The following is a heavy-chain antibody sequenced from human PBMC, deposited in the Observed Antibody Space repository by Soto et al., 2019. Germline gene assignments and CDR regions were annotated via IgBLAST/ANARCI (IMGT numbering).Heavy chain of an antibody. J-gene: IGHJ4*02. D-gene: IGHD3-3*01. CDR3: AKDYDFWSGYREFKEDY. CDR1: GFTFSSYG. CDR2: ISYDGSNK. Sequence: PGGSLRLSCAASGFTFSSYGMHWVRQAPGKGLEWVAVISYDGSNKYYADSVKGRFTISRDNSKNTLYLQMNSLRAEDTAVYYCAKDYDFWSGYREFKEDYWGQGTLVTVSS. V-gene: IGHV3-30*18.